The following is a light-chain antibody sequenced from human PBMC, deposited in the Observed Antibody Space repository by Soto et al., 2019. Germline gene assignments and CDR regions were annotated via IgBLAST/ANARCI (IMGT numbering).Light chain of an antibody. V-gene: IGLV2-14*01. Sequence: QSVLTQPASVSGSPGQSITISCTGTSSDVGGHNYVSWYQQHPGKAPKLMIYDVSNRPSGVSNRFSGSKSGNTASLTISGLQAEDEANYYCSSYTSGSILYVFGTGTKVTVL. J-gene: IGLJ1*01. CDR2: DVS. CDR1: SSDVGGHNY. CDR3: SSYTSGSILYV.